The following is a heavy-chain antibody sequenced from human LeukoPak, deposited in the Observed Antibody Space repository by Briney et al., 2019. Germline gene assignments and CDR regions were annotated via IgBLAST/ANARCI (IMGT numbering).Heavy chain of an antibody. J-gene: IGHJ6*03. Sequence: GGSLRLSCAASGFTFSSYAMSWVRQAPGKGLEWVSAISGSGGSTYYADSVKGRFTISRDNSKNTLYLQMNSLRSDDTAVYYCARTVWYDYVWGSYRYTEDSYYYSMDVWGNGTTVTVSS. V-gene: IGHV3-23*01. D-gene: IGHD3-16*02. CDR3: ARTVWYDYVWGSYRYTEDSYYYSMDV. CDR2: ISGSGGST. CDR1: GFTFSSYA.